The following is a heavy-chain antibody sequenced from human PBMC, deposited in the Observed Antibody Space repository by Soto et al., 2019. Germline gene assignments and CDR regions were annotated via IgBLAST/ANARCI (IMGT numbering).Heavy chain of an antibody. CDR2: IYHSGST. J-gene: IGHJ4*02. V-gene: IGHV4-30-2*01. D-gene: IGHD6-25*01. CDR3: ARVDSSGYSTFAY. CDR1: GGSISSGGYS. Sequence: SETLSLTCTVSGGSISSGGYSWSWIRQPPGKGLEWIGYIYHSGSTYYNPSLKSRVTISVDRSKNQFSPKLSSVTAADTAVYYGARVDSSGYSTFAYWGQGSLVPVSS.